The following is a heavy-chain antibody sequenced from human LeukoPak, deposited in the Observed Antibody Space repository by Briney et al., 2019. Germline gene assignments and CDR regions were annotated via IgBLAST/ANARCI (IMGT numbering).Heavy chain of an antibody. V-gene: IGHV3-7*01. CDR2: IKQDGSEK. J-gene: IGHJ6*03. CDR1: GFTFSTYW. D-gene: IGHD3-22*01. CDR3: ARDESSGYFYYYYYYMDV. Sequence: GGSLRLSREAYGFTFSTYWMSWVSQAPGKGLEWVDNIKQDGSEKYYVDSVKGRFTISRENAKNSLYLQMDGLRVEDTAVYYCARDESSGYFYYYYYYMDVWGKGTTVTISS.